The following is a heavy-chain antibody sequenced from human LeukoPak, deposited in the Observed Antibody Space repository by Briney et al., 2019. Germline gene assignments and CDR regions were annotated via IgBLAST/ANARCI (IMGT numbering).Heavy chain of an antibody. CDR2: IYTSGST. V-gene: IGHV4-4*07. D-gene: IGHD3-3*01. Sequence: PSETLSLTCTVSGGSISSYYWSWIRQPAGKGLEWIGRIYTSGSTNYNPSLKSRVTMSVDTSKNQFYLKLSSVTAADTAVYYCARIGYDFWSGYYDYYYYYMDVWGKGTTVTVSS. CDR1: GGSISSYY. J-gene: IGHJ6*03. CDR3: ARIGYDFWSGYYDYYYYYMDV.